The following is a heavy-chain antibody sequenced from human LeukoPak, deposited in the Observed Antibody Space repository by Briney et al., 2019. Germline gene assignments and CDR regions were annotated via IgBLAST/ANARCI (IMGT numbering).Heavy chain of an antibody. J-gene: IGHJ5*01. CDR2: INANSGVT. D-gene: IGHD3-16*01. CDR1: GYTFTDYF. Sequence: ASVKVSCKTSGYTFTDYFMHWVRRAPGHGLEWMGWINANSGVTTSAQKFQGRVTWTRDTSISVAYMELSGLTSDDTAIYYCTRGQPLDGRVTPRFCDSWGQGTLVIVSS. CDR3: TRGQPLDGRVTPRFCDS. V-gene: IGHV1-2*02.